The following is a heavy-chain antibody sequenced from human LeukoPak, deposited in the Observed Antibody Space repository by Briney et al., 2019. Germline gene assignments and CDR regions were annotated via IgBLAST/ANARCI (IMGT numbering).Heavy chain of an antibody. V-gene: IGHV3-23*01. CDR2: MSGNAVDA. J-gene: IGHJ4*02. Sequence: PGGSLRLSCTTSGFAFTGFGLNWVRQAPGKGLEWISSMSGNAVDAYYADSVKGRFTISRDNSKNTLFLQMNSLRAEDTAVYYCAGGVYSAEIVGDYWGQGTLVTISS. CDR3: AGGVYSAEIVGDY. CDR1: GFAFTGFG. D-gene: IGHD1-26*01.